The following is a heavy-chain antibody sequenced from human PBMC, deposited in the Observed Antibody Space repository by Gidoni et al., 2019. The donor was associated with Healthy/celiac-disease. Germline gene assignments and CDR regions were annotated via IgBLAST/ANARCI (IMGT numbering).Heavy chain of an antibody. CDR3: ASTRGYSYGGGPPHYYYGMDV. V-gene: IGHV1-69*01. Sequence: PGQGLEWMGGIIPIFGTANYAQKFQGRVTITADESTSTAYMELSSLRSEDTAVYYCASTRGYSYGGGPPHYYYGMDVWGQGTTVTVSS. CDR2: IIPIFGTA. D-gene: IGHD5-18*01. J-gene: IGHJ6*02.